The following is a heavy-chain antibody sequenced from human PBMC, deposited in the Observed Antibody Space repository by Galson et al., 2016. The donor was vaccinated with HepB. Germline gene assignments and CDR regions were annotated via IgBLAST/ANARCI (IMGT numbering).Heavy chain of an antibody. CDR3: ARGWAGSGWSV. CDR2: TYYRSKWYN. J-gene: IGHJ6*04. D-gene: IGHD6-19*01. Sequence: CAISGDSVSSDNGAWNWIRQSPSRGLEWLGRTYYRSKWYNDYGVSVKSRITINPDTSKNQVSLRLNSATPEDTAVYYCARGWAGSGWSVWGKGTTVTVSS. CDR1: GDSVSSDNGA. V-gene: IGHV6-1*01.